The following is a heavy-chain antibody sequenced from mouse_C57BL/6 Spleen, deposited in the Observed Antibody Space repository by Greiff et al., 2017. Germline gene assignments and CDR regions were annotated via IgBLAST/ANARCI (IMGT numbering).Heavy chain of an antibody. Sequence: VQLQQPGAELVKPGASVKMSCKASGYTFTSYWITWVKQRPGQGLEWIGDIYPGSGSTNYNEKFKSKATLTVDTASSTAYMQLSSLTSEDSAVYYCARWDYYGSSPTYFDYWGQGTTLTVSS. CDR3: ARWDYYGSSPTYFDY. J-gene: IGHJ2*01. V-gene: IGHV1-55*01. D-gene: IGHD1-1*01. CDR2: IYPGSGST. CDR1: GYTFTSYW.